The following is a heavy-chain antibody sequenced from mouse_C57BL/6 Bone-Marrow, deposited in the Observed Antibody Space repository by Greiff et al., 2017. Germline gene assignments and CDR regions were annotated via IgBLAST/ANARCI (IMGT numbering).Heavy chain of an antibody. Sequence: QVQLQQPGAELVMPGASVKLSCKASGYTFTSYWMHWVKQRPGQGLEWIGEIDPSDSYTNYNQQFKGKSTLTVDKSSSTAYMQLSSLTSEDSAVYYCARAPFFTTVGYAMDYWGQGTSVTVSS. CDR3: ARAPFFTTVGYAMDY. CDR2: IDPSDSYT. V-gene: IGHV1-69*01. J-gene: IGHJ4*01. D-gene: IGHD1-1*01. CDR1: GYTFTSYW.